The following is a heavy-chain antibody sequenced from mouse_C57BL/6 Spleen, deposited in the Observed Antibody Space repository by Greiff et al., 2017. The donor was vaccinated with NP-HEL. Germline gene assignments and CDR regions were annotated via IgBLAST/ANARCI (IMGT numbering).Heavy chain of an antibody. V-gene: IGHV1-76*01. CDR1: GYTFTDYY. CDR2: IYPGSGNT. CDR3: ARSLSYGYDEAWFAY. Sequence: VQLQQSGAELVRPGASVKLSCKASGYTFTDYYINWVKQRPGQGLEWIARIYPGSGNTYYNEKFKGKATLTAEKSSSTAYMQLSSLTSEDSAVYFCARSLSYGYDEAWFAYWGQGTLVTVSA. D-gene: IGHD2-2*01. J-gene: IGHJ3*01.